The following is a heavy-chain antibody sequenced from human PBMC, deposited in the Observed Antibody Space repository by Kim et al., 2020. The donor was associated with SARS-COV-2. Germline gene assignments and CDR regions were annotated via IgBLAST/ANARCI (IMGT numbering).Heavy chain of an antibody. D-gene: IGHD3-3*01. CDR3: ARGPIFGVVKWFDP. CDR2: ISSSSSTI. CDR1: GFTFSSYS. V-gene: IGHV3-48*02. J-gene: IGHJ5*02. Sequence: GGSLRLSCAASGFTFSSYSMNWVRQAPGKGLEWVSYISSSSSTIYYADSVKGRFTISRDNAKNSLYLQMNSLRDEDTAVYYCARGPIFGVVKWFDPWGQGTLVTVSS.